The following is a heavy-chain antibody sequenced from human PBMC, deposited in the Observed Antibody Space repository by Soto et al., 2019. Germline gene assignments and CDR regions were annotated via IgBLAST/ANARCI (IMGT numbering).Heavy chain of an antibody. V-gene: IGHV1-3*01. CDR3: ARSGYSSGWYHWYFDF. J-gene: IGHJ2*01. CDR1: GYTFLNYG. CDR2: INAGNGNT. Sequence: GASVKVSCKASGYTFLNYGIHWVRQAPGQRLEWMGWINAGNGNTKYSQKFQDRVTITRDTSATTAYMELSSLRSEDTSVFYCARSGYSSGWYHWYFDFWGRGTLVTVSS. D-gene: IGHD6-19*01.